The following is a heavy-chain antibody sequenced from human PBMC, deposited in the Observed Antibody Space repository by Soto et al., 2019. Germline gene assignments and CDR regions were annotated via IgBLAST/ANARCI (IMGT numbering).Heavy chain of an antibody. CDR3: ARDAGGNLDY. CDR1: GFTFSNYA. V-gene: IGHV3-30*04. CDR2: VSFDGNDE. Sequence: QVQVVESGGGVVQPGRSLRLSCAASGFTFSNYAMHWVRQAPGKGLQWVAIVSFDGNDEHYADSVKGRFTISRDNSQNTLNLQMNSLRGDDTAVYYCARDAGGNLDYWGQGTLVTV. D-gene: IGHD2-15*01. J-gene: IGHJ4*02.